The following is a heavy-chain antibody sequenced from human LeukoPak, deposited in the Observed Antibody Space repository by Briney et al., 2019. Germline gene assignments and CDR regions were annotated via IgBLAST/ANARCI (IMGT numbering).Heavy chain of an antibody. CDR3: ARGSSGYYYSLLGY. V-gene: IGHV3-53*01. J-gene: IGHJ4*02. CDR1: GFTVSSNY. Sequence: GGSLRLSCAASGFTVSSNYMSWVRQAPGKGLEWVSVIYSGGSTHYADSVKGRFTISRDNSKNTVYLQMNSLRAEDTAVYYCARGSSGYYYSLLGYWGQGTLVTVSS. D-gene: IGHD3-22*01. CDR2: IYSGGST.